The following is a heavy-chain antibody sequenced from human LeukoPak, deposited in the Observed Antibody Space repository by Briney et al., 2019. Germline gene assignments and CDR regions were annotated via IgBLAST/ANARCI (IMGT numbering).Heavy chain of an antibody. Sequence: SETLSLTCTVSGGSISSSSYYWGWIRQPPGKGLEWIGNIHYSGSSYYKPSLKSRVTISVDTSKNQFSLKLSSVTAADTAVYYCARDLGYSYPADYYYMDVWGKGTTVTVSS. CDR3: ARDLGYSYPADYYYMDV. CDR1: GGSISSSSYY. CDR2: IHYSGSS. D-gene: IGHD5-18*01. V-gene: IGHV4-39*07. J-gene: IGHJ6*03.